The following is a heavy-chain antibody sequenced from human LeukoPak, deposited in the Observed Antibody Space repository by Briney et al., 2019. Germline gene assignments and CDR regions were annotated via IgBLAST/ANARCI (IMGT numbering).Heavy chain of an antibody. D-gene: IGHD6-13*01. CDR1: GGSISSYY. Sequence: SETLSLTCTVSGGSISSYYWSWIRQPPGKGLEWIGYSYYSGSTNYNPSLKSRVTISVETSKNQFSLKLSSVAAADTAVYYCARVSWYSSSCYEGYYIDVWGTGTTVTVSS. CDR2: SYYSGST. CDR3: ARVSWYSSSCYEGYYIDV. J-gene: IGHJ6*03. V-gene: IGHV4-59*01.